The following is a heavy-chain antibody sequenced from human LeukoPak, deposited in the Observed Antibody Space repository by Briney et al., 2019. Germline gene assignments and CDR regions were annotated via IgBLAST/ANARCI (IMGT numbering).Heavy chain of an antibody. J-gene: IGHJ4*02. Sequence: ASVTVSCTASGYTFTGYHMHWVRQAPGQGLEWMGRINPNSGDTNYAQKFQGRVTMTRDTSISTAYMELSRLRSDDTAVYYCARDYCSSTSCLFDYWGQGTLVTVSS. CDR2: INPNSGDT. D-gene: IGHD2-2*01. V-gene: IGHV1-2*06. CDR1: GYTFTGYH. CDR3: ARDYCSSTSCLFDY.